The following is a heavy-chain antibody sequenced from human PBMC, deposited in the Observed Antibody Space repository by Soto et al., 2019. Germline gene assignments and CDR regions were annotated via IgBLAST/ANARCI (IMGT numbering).Heavy chain of an antibody. CDR2: IHPGNGNT. D-gene: IGHD3-3*01. J-gene: IGHJ4*02. Sequence: QVQLVQSGAELKKPGASVKISCKASGYAFNIYAVHWVRQAPGQSLEWVGWIHPGNGNTRYSQKFQGRVTISRDTSANTVYMGLSGRRSGGTAVYYCARNDLGSGFYIGTGVYWGQGTQVTVSS. CDR1: GYAFNIYA. V-gene: IGHV1-3*01. CDR3: ARNDLGSGFYIGTGVY.